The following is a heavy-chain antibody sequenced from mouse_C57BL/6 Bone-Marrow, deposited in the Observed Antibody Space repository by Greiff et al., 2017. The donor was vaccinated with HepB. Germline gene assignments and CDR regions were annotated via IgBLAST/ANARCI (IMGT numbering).Heavy chain of an antibody. Sequence: VQLQQSGAELAKPGASVKLSCKASGYTFTSYWMHWVKQRPGQGLEWIGYINPSSGYTKYNQKFKDKATLTADKSSSTAYMQLSSLTYADAAVYYCARSRYYGSSYDYAMDYWGQGTSVTVSS. CDR3: ARSRYYGSSYDYAMDY. CDR2: INPSSGYT. CDR1: GYTFTSYW. D-gene: IGHD1-1*01. V-gene: IGHV1-7*01. J-gene: IGHJ4*01.